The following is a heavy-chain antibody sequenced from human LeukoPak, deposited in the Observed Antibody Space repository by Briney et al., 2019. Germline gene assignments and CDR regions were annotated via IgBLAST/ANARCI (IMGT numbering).Heavy chain of an antibody. CDR2: ISGSGGST. D-gene: IGHD6-6*01. V-gene: IGHV3-23*01. J-gene: IGHJ4*02. CDR1: GFTFSSYA. CDR3: AKDRIAAPESYFDY. Sequence: GGSLRLSCAASGFTFSSYAMSWVRQAPGKGLEWVSAISGSGGSTYYADSVKGRFTISRDNSKNTLYLQMNSLRAEDTAVYYCAKDRIAAPESYFDYWAREPWSPSPQ.